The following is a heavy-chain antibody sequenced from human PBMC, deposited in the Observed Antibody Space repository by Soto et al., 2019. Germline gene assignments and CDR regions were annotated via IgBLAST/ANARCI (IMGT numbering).Heavy chain of an antibody. D-gene: IGHD1-26*01. J-gene: IGHJ3*01. CDR3: ARGGIYESGLYNGDLDV. V-gene: IGHV1-2*02. Sequence: AQLVQSRAAMKKSGASLKVSCPASGYSLPAYYLYLIRLAPGQGLEWTWWLTPDSGEAIYAQQDQGRVTMSRDTTISPDDLVVWSLTSDDTAGSSCARGGIYESGLYNGDLDVLGQATLVSVSS. CDR1: GYSLPAYY. CDR2: LTPDSGEA.